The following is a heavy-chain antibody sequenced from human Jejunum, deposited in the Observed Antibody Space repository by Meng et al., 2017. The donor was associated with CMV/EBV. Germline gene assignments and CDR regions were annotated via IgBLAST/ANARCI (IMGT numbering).Heavy chain of an antibody. V-gene: IGHV6-1*01. CDR2: TYYRSKWYD. D-gene: IGHD2-8*02. CDR1: VDGFSSNRAA. CDR3: ARGYYTGNTCTFDS. Sequence: IAVDGFSSNRAAWNWVRPSPSEGLEWLGRTYYRSKWYDDYAVSVRSRITINPDTSKNQFSLQLNSVTPEDTAVYFCARGYYTGNTCTFDSWGQGTLVTV. J-gene: IGHJ4*02.